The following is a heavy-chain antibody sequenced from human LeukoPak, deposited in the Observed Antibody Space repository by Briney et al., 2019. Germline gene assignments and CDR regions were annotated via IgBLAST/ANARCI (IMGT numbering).Heavy chain of an antibody. J-gene: IGHJ3*02. V-gene: IGHV3-48*01. CDR3: ARWTLLPAFDI. CDR1: GFTCSSYS. CDR2: ISSSSSTI. D-gene: IGHD1-1*01. Sequence: GGSLSLYGAASGFTCSSYSMNWVRQAQGKGREGVSYISSSSSTIYYADSVKGRFTISRDDCKNTVYLQMNSLRAEDTAVYYCARWTLLPAFDIWGPGTLVTASS.